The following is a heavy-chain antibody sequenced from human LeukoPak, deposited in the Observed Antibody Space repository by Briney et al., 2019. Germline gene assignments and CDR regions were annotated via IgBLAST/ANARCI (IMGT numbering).Heavy chain of an antibody. D-gene: IGHD6-19*01. CDR2: IIPILGIA. Sequence: SVKVSCKASGGTFSSYAISWVRQAPGQGLEWMGRIIPILGIANYAQKFQGRVTITADKSTSTAYMELSSLRSEDTAVYYCARDWSEYSTAWFAPVGSFNYYGMDVWGQGTTVAVSS. J-gene: IGHJ6*02. CDR1: GGTFSSYA. CDR3: ARDWSEYSTAWFAPVGSFNYYGMDV. V-gene: IGHV1-69*04.